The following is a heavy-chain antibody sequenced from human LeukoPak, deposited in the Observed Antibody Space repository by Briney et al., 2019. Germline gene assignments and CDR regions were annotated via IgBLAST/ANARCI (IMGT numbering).Heavy chain of an antibody. J-gene: IGHJ3*02. CDR3: ARVKAGQFPHNPRGFDI. CDR2: IYTSGST. V-gene: IGHV4-39*07. D-gene: IGHD1-1*01. Sequence: SETLSLTCAVSGDSINSRSYYWAWIRQPPGKGLEWIGRIYTSGSTNYNPSLKSRVTMSVDTSKNQFSLRLSSVTAADTAVYYCARVKAGQFPHNPRGFDIWGQGTMVTVSS. CDR1: GDSINSRSYY.